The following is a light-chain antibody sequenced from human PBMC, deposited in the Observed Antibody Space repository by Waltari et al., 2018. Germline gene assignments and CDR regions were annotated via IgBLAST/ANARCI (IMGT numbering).Light chain of an antibody. Sequence: QSALTQPASVSGSPGQSITISCTGTSSDVGSSNLVSCYQPHPGKAPKLLIYGGNKRPAGVCNRFSGSKSGNTASLTISGLQAEDEADYYCCSYAGASTVVFGGGTRVTVL. CDR2: GGN. CDR3: CSYAGASTVV. J-gene: IGLJ2*01. CDR1: SSDVGSSNL. V-gene: IGLV2-23*01.